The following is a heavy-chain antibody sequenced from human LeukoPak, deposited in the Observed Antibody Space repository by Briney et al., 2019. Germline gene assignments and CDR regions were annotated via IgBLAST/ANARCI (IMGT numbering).Heavy chain of an antibody. V-gene: IGHV3-23*01. D-gene: IGHD3-22*01. J-gene: IGHJ4*02. CDR3: AQASYYYDSSGYYYVLDH. Sequence: PGGSLRLSCAASGFTSSSSAMSWVRQAPGKGLEWVSAISGSGGSTYYADSVQGRFTVFRDTSKNTLFLQMNSLRAEDTAIYYCAQASYYYDSSGYYYVLDHWGQGTLVTVSS. CDR2: ISGSGGST. CDR1: GFTSSSSA.